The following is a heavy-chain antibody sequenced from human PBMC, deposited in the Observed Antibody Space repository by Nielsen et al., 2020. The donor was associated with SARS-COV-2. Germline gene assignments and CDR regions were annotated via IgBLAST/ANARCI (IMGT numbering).Heavy chain of an antibody. D-gene: IGHD3-16*02. CDR2: ISRNNGKT. CDR3: ARAVGDDYVWGSYHPPRVDR. V-gene: IGHV1-18*04. Sequence: ASVKVSYKASGYTFTTYGIGWVRQASGQGLEWMGWISRNNGKTQYAQKFQGRVTMTTDTSTSTAYMELRSLRSDDTAVYYCARAVGDDYVWGSYHPPRVDRWGQGTLVTVSS. J-gene: IGHJ5*02. CDR1: GYTFTTYG.